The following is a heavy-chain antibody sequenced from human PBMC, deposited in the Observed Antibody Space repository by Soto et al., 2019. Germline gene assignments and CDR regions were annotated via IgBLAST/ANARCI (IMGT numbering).Heavy chain of an antibody. CDR1: GFTFNSYG. CDR3: ARYGDDGAFDL. V-gene: IGHV3-33*01. J-gene: IGHJ3*01. D-gene: IGHD4-17*01. Sequence: QVQLVESGGGVVQPGRSLRLSCAASGFTFNSYGMHWVRQAPGKGLEWVAVIWYDGRNKYYADSVKGRFTISRDNSKSTLYLQMNSLRAEDTALYYCARYGDDGAFDLWGQGTMVTVSS. CDR2: IWYDGRNK.